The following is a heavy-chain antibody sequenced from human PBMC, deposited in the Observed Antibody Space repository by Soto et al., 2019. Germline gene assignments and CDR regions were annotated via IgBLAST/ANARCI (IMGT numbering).Heavy chain of an antibody. D-gene: IGHD5-12*01. J-gene: IGHJ4*02. CDR1: GFSFSNFD. CDR2: IAHDGVKK. CDR3: VKAPGSGSGYDFMFDS. Sequence: QVQLVESGGGVVQPGGSLRLSCAASGFSFSNFDMHWVRQAPGKGLEWVADIAHDGVKKYYLDPVKGRFTISRDNSKNTLFLQMNSLRPEDTAVYYCVKAPGSGSGYDFMFDSWGQGTLVTVSS. V-gene: IGHV3-30*18.